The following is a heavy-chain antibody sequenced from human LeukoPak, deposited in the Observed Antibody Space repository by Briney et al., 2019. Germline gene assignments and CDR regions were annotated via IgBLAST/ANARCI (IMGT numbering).Heavy chain of an antibody. D-gene: IGHD2-2*02. CDR2: INHSGST. Sequence: SETLSLTCAVYGGSFSGYYWSWIRQPPGKGLEWIGEINHSGSTNYNPSLKSRVTISVDTSKNQFSLKLSSVTAADTAVYYCARGQLGLYPHWGQGTLVTVSS. CDR3: ARGQLGLYPH. J-gene: IGHJ1*01. V-gene: IGHV4-34*01. CDR1: GGSFSGYY.